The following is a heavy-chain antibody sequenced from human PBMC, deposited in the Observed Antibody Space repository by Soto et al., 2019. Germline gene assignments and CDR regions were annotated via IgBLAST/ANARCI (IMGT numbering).Heavy chain of an antibody. J-gene: IGHJ6*02. D-gene: IGHD5-12*01. CDR2: IYPGDSDT. Sequence: GESLKISCKGSGYSFTSYWIGWVRQMPGKGLEWMGIIYPGDSDTRYSPSFQGQVTISADKSISTAYLQWSSLKASDTAMYYCARQGYSGYDFGYYYGMDVWGQGTTVTVSS. CDR1: GYSFTSYW. CDR3: ARQGYSGYDFGYYYGMDV. V-gene: IGHV5-51*01.